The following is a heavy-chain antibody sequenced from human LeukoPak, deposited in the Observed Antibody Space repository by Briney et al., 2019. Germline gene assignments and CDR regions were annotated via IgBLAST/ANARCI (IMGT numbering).Heavy chain of an antibody. CDR2: INQDGSEE. CDR1: GFTFSNYW. J-gene: IGHJ4*02. D-gene: IGHD5-12*01. V-gene: IGHV3-7*01. Sequence: PGGSLRLSCAASGFTFSNYWMTWVRQAPGKGLEWVAHINQDGSEEHYMDSVKARFTISRVNAKNSLSLQMNSLRAEDTAVYYCVRDGGVSGYDLLDYWGQGTLVTVSS. CDR3: VRDGGVSGYDLLDY.